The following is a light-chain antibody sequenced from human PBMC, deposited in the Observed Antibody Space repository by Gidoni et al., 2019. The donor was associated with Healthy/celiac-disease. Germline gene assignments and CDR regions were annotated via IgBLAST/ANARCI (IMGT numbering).Light chain of an antibody. CDR2: AAS. V-gene: IGKV1-39*01. J-gene: IGKJ5*01. CDR3: QQSYSTPPIT. Sequence: DIQMTQSPSSLSASVGDRVTIPCRASQSISSYFNWYQQKPGKAPTLLIYAASSLQSGVPSRFSGSGSGTDFTLTISSLQPEDFATYYCQQSYSTPPITFGQGTRLEIK. CDR1: QSISSY.